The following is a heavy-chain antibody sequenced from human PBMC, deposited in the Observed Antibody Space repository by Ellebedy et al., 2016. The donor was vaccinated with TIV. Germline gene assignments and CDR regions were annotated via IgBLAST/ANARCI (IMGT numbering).Heavy chain of an antibody. CDR3: ARGRRFSASFHPMMSTFEV. V-gene: IGHV4-34*01. Sequence: SETLSLXCTVQGGSFLGYYWSWIRQSPGKGLQWIGEINPSGKTNYTTSLKSRLTMSIDTSKRQISLNLKSATAADTAVYYCARGRRFSASFHPMMSTFEVWGQGTTVIVSS. D-gene: IGHD3-10*01. J-gene: IGHJ3*01. CDR1: GGSFLGYY. CDR2: INPSGKT.